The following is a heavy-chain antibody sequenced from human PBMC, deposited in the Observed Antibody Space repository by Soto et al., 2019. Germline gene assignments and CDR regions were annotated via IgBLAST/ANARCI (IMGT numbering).Heavy chain of an antibody. CDR2: IYHSGST. CDR3: ARFSITMVRGVILWSAFDI. CDR1: SGSISSSNW. D-gene: IGHD3-10*01. J-gene: IGHJ3*02. V-gene: IGHV4-4*02. Sequence: SETLSLTCAVSSGSISSSNWWSWVRQPPGKGLEWIGEIYHSGSTNYNPSLKSRVTISVDKSKNQFSLKLSSVTAADTAVYYCARFSITMVRGVILWSAFDIWGQGTMVTVSS.